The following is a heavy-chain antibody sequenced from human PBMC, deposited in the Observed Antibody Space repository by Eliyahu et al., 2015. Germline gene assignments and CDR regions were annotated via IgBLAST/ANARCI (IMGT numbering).Heavy chain of an antibody. CDR1: GFTFRXPX. CDR2: IGTRSDT. CDR3: VRGHTSGTTGRRWIGAFDM. J-gene: IGHJ3*02. D-gene: IGHD1-14*01. Sequence: EVQLVESGGGLVQPGGSLTLSCAASGFTFRXPXXPXCRRQSVGGGLEWVSAIGTRSDTFYLDSVKGRFTIARENARDSLYLQMNRLTVGDTATYYCVRGHTSGTTGRRWIGAFDMWGQGTMVTVSS. V-gene: IGHV3-13*01.